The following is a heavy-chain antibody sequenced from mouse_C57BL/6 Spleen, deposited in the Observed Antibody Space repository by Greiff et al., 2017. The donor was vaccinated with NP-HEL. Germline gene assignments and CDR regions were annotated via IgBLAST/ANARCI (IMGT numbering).Heavy chain of an antibody. J-gene: IGHJ2*01. V-gene: IGHV1-50*01. D-gene: IGHD1-1*01. CDR2: IDPSDSYT. Sequence: QVQLQQPGAELVKPGASVKLSCKASGYTFTSYWMQWVKQRPGQGLEWIGEIDPSDSYTNYNQKFKGKATLTVDTSSSTAYMQLSSLTSEDSAVYYCARFYYYGSSYHYFDYWGQGTTLTVSS. CDR1: GYTFTSYW. CDR3: ARFYYYGSSYHYFDY.